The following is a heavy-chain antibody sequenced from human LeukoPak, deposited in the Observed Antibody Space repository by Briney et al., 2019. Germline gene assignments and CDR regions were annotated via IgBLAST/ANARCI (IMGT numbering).Heavy chain of an antibody. V-gene: IGHV3-7*01. CDR3: ARESGYYYVFDY. Sequence: GGSLRLSCAASGFTFSSYGMSWVRQAPGKGLEWVANIKQDGSEKYYVDSVKGRFTISRDNAKNSLYLQMNSLRAEDTAVYYCARESGYYYVFDYWGQGTLVTVSS. D-gene: IGHD3-22*01. CDR1: GFTFSSYG. CDR2: IKQDGSEK. J-gene: IGHJ4*02.